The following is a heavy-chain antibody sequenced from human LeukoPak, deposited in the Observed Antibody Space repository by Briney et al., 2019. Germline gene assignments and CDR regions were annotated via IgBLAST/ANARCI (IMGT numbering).Heavy chain of an antibody. CDR1: GYTLTELS. CDR3: ARGSVVAANHDAFDI. D-gene: IGHD2-15*01. CDR2: FDPEDGET. J-gene: IGHJ3*02. V-gene: IGHV1-24*01. Sequence: ASVKVSCKVSGYTLTELSMHWVRQAPGKGLEWMGGFDPEDGETIYAQKLQGRVTMTTDTSTSTAYMELRSLRSDDTAVYYCARGSVVAANHDAFDIWGQGTMVTVSS.